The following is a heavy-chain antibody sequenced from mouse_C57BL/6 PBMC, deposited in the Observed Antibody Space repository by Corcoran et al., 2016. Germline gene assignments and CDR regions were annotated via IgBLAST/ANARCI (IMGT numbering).Heavy chain of an antibody. D-gene: IGHD3-3*01. CDR3: ARRRAGTCYFDV. CDR2: IYPGDGDT. Sequence: QVQLQQSGAELVKPGASVKVSCKASGYAFSSYWMNWVKQRPGKGLEWIGQIYPGDGDTNYNGKFTGKATLTADKSSSTAYMQLSSLTSEDSAVYFCARRRAGTCYFDVLGTGTTVTVSS. CDR1: GYAFSSYW. V-gene: IGHV1-80*01. J-gene: IGHJ1*03.